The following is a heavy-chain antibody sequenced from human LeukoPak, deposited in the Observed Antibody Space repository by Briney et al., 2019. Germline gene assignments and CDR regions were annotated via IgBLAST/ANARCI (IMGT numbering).Heavy chain of an antibody. CDR3: ARQFEWELPPAN. CDR2: INPSGGST. V-gene: IGHV1-46*01. D-gene: IGHD1-26*01. Sequence: ASVKVSCKASGYTFTSYYMHWVRQAPGQGLEWMGIINPSGGSTSYAQKFQGRVTMTGDTSTSTVYMELSSLRSEDTAVYYCARQFEWELPPANWGQGTLVTVSS. CDR1: GYTFTSYY. J-gene: IGHJ4*02.